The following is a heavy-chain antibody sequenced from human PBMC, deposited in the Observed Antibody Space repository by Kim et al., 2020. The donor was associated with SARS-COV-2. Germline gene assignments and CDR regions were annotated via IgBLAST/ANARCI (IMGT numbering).Heavy chain of an antibody. CDR1: GYTFTSYA. Sequence: ASVKVSCKASGYTFTSYAMNWVRQAPGQGLEWMGWINTNTGNPTYAQGFTGRFVFSLDTSVSTAYLQISSLKAEDTAVYYCARVGPRDLYSTYGMDVWGQGTTVTVSS. D-gene: IGHD2-15*01. J-gene: IGHJ6*02. CDR3: ARVGPRDLYSTYGMDV. V-gene: IGHV7-4-1*02. CDR2: INTNTGNP.